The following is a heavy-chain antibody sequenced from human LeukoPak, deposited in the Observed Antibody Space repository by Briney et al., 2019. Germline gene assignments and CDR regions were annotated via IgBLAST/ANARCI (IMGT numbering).Heavy chain of an antibody. CDR3: ARLYYDSSGLIGD. CDR1: GGSISSGDYY. CDR2: IYYSGST. D-gene: IGHD3-22*01. V-gene: IGHV4-30-4*01. Sequence: PSETLSLTCTVSGGSISSGDYYWSWIRQPPGKGLEWIGYIYYSGSTNYNPSLKSRVTISVDTSKNQFSLKLSSVTAADTAVYYCARLYYDSSGLIGDWGQGTLVTVSS. J-gene: IGHJ4*02.